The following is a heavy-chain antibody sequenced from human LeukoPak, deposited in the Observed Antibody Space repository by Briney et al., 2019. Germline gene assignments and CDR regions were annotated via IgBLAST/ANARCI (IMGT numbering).Heavy chain of an antibody. CDR2: IYYSGST. CDR1: GGSISSYY. J-gene: IGHJ5*02. V-gene: IGHV4-39*07. CDR3: AAEEGGDIVVVVAATGGWFDP. D-gene: IGHD2-15*01. Sequence: PSETLSLTCTVSGGSISSYYWGWIRQPPGKGLEWIGSIYYSGSTYYNPSLKSRVTISVDTSKNQFSLKLSSVTAADTAVYYCAAEEGGDIVVVVAATGGWFDPWGQGTLVTVSS.